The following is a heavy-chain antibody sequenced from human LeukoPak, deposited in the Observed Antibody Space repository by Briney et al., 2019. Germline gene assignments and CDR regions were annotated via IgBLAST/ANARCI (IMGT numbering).Heavy chain of an antibody. J-gene: IGHJ4*02. D-gene: IGHD5-18*01. V-gene: IGHV3-48*03. CDR3: ARVITGSTYGQFDY. Sequence: GGSLRLSCAASGFTFNIYEMNWVRQAPGKGLEWVSYISSSGSTIYYADSVKGRFTISRDNAKNTVFLQMNSLRAEDAAVYYCARVITGSTYGQFDYWGQGALATVSS. CDR2: ISSSGSTI. CDR1: GFTFNIYE.